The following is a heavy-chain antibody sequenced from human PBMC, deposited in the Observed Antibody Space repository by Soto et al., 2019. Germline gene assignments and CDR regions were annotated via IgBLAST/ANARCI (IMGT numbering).Heavy chain of an antibody. CDR2: IGRSGDPI. Sequence: PGGSLRLSCAASGFSFSDYYMSWIRQAPGKGLEWTSHIGRSGDPIYYADSVKGRFSISRDDATNSLYLQMSSLRAEDTAVYYCARQTRIVGATADYWGQGTLVTVSS. CDR3: ARQTRIVGATADY. D-gene: IGHD1-26*01. J-gene: IGHJ4*02. V-gene: IGHV3-11*01. CDR1: GFSFSDYY.